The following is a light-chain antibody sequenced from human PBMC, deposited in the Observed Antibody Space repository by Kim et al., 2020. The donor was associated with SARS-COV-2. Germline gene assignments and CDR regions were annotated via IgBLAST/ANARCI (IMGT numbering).Light chain of an antibody. CDR3: QTWGTGIWV. V-gene: IGLV4-69*01. CDR1: SGHSSYA. J-gene: IGLJ3*02. Sequence: QPVLTQSPSASASLGASVKRTCTLSSGHSSYAIAWHQQQPEKGPRYLMKLNSDGSHSKGDGIPDRFSGSSSGAERYLTISSLQSEDEADYYCQTWGTGIWVFCGGTQLTVL. CDR2: LNSDGSH.